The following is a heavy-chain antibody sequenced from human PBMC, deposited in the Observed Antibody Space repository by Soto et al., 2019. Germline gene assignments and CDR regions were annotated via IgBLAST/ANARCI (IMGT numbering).Heavy chain of an antibody. CDR3: ATAGLTGTV. CDR2: ISVSGSMR. D-gene: IGHD3-9*01. J-gene: IGHJ6*02. Sequence: GGSLILSCAPSGFTFSSNEMNWVRQAPGKGLEWVSYISVSGSMRFYADAVRGRFTISRDNTKKMLYLQMNSLRVEDTALYYCATAGLTGTVWGQGTTVTVSS. CDR1: GFTFSSNE. V-gene: IGHV3-48*03.